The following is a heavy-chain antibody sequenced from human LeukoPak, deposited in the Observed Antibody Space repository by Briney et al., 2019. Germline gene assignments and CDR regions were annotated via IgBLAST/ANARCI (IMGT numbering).Heavy chain of an antibody. CDR3: ARGRGTVTDAFGI. CDR2: INHSGST. J-gene: IGHJ3*02. D-gene: IGHD4-11*01. V-gene: IGHV4-34*01. CDR1: GGSFSGYY. Sequence: PETLSLTCAVYGGSFSGYYWSWIRQPPGKGLEWIGEINHSGSTNYNPSLKSRVTISVDTSKNQFSLKLSSVTAADTAVYYCARGRGTVTDAFGIWGQGTMVTVSS.